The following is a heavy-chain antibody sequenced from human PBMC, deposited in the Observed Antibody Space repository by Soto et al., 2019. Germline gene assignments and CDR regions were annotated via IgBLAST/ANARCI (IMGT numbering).Heavy chain of an antibody. CDR2: IYSGGEI. D-gene: IGHD6-13*01. J-gene: IGHJ4*02. CDR3: TRLRIADARQAGLGDY. CDR1: GFSVGTNY. Sequence: EVQLVESGGGLVRPGGSLRLSCAASGFSVGTNYMNWVRQAPGKGLEWVSVIYSGGEIYYADSVSGRFTISRDNAKNTLYLQMNSLRAEDTAVYYCTRLRIADARQAGLGDYWCQGSLVTVSS. V-gene: IGHV3-66*04.